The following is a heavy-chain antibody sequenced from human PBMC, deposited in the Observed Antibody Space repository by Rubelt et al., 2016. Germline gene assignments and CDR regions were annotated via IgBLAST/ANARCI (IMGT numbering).Heavy chain of an antibody. CDR3: ARERNDYGDY. CDR2: ISAYNGNT. J-gene: IGHJ4*02. V-gene: IGHV1-18*01. CDR1: GYTFTSYG. Sequence: QVQLVQSGAAVKKPGASVKVSCKASGYTFTSYGISWVRQAPGQGLEWMGWISAYNGNTNSAQKRKGRDTMTTDTSTSTAYMELRSLRSDDAAVYDCARERNDYGDYWGQGTLVTVSS.